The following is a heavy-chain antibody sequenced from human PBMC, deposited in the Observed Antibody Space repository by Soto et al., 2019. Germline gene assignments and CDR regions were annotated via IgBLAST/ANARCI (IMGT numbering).Heavy chain of an antibody. CDR2: IKQDGSEK. Sequence: VQLVESGGGLVQPGGSLRLSCAASGFTFSSYWMSWVRQAPGKGLEWVANIKQDGSEKYYVDSVKGRFTISRDNAKNSLYLQMNSLRAEDTAVYYCARDGNYGSGSHYDYWGQGTLVTVSS. V-gene: IGHV3-7*03. CDR3: ARDGNYGSGSHYDY. CDR1: GFTFSSYW. J-gene: IGHJ4*02. D-gene: IGHD3-10*01.